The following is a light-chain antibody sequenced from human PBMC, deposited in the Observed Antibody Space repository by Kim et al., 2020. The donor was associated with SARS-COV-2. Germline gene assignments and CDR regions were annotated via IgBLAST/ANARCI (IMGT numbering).Light chain of an antibody. CDR1: QSVSSN. Sequence: SPGERATLSCRASQSVSSNVAWYQQKPGQAPRLIMYGASTRAAGIPARFSGSGSGTEFTLTITSLQSEDFAVYYCQQYNNWPPITFGQGTRLEIK. CDR2: GAS. V-gene: IGKV3-15*01. J-gene: IGKJ5*01. CDR3: QQYNNWPPIT.